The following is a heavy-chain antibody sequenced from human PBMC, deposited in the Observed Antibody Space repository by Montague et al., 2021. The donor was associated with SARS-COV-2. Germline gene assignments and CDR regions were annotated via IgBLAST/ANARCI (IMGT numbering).Heavy chain of an antibody. CDR2: INWDDDE. CDR3: ARIQRWGEYYFDF. D-gene: IGHD3-10*01. V-gene: IGHV2-70*01. J-gene: IGHJ4*02. CDR1: GFSLSNTRMS. Sequence: PALVKPTQTLTLTCTFSGFSLSNTRMSVGWIRQPPGKALEWLALINWDDDEYYNPSLRTRPTISKDTSKNQVVLVMTNMDPMDTGTYYCARIQRWGEYYFDFWGQGALVVVSS.